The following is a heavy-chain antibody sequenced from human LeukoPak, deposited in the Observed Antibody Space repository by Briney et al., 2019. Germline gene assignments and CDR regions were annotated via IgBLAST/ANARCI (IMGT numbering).Heavy chain of an antibody. CDR1: GFTYDDYG. Sequence: TGGSLRLSCAASGFTYDDYGMSWVRQAPGKGLEWVSGINWNGGSTGYADSVKGRFTISRDNAKNSLYLQMSSLRAEDTALYYCARDRDYCDVDTCYSVFDSWGQGTLVTVSS. CDR3: ARDRDYCDVDTCYSVFDS. D-gene: IGHD2-15*01. CDR2: INWNGGST. V-gene: IGHV3-20*04. J-gene: IGHJ4*02.